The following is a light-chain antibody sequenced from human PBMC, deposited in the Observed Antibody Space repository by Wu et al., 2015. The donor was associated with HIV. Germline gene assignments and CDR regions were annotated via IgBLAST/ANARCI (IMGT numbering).Light chain of an antibody. CDR1: QIIHNY. CDR2: SAS. V-gene: IGKV1-39*01. CDR3: QQSYFSLRT. Sequence: DIVLTQSPSSVSASVGDRVTITCRASQIIHNYLHWYHQRPGRAPKLLIYSASTLHTWGPVKVQRQWVWDTFHSHHQYLQPEDFGTYYCQQSYFSLRTFGQGTKVDFK. J-gene: IGKJ1*01.